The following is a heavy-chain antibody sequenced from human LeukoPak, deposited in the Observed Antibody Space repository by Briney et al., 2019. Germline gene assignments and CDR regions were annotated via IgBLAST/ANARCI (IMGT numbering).Heavy chain of an antibody. J-gene: IGHJ4*02. Sequence: GGSLRLSCAASGFTFANYGMSWVRQAPGKGLEWVSAISGSGGSTYYADSVKGRSTVSRDNSKNTLYLQMNSLRAEDTAVYYRAKGFDYWGQGTLVTVSS. CDR1: GFTFANYG. CDR2: ISGSGGST. V-gene: IGHV3-23*01. CDR3: AKGFDY.